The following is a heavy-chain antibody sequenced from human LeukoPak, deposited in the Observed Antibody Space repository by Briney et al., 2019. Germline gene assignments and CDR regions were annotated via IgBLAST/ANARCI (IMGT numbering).Heavy chain of an antibody. Sequence: SQTLSLTCTVSGGSISSGGYYWSWLRQHPGKGLEWIGYIYYSGITYYNPSLKSRVTISGDTSKNLFSLKLISVTAADTALYYCPRGGRLSGDLWGRGTQVTVSS. CDR1: GGSISSGGYY. J-gene: IGHJ2*01. D-gene: IGHD4/OR15-4a*01. CDR3: PRGGRLSGDL. V-gene: IGHV4-31*03. CDR2: IYYSGIT.